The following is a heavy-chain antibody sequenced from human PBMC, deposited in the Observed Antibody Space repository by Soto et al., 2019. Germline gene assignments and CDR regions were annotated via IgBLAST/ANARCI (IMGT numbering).Heavy chain of an antibody. CDR2: INYRGTT. J-gene: IGHJ4*02. CDR3: ARDAPGVAPY. Sequence: QVQLQESGPGLVKPSQTLSLTCTVSGGSIINGDTYLNWIRQHPEKGLEWMGYINYRGTTNYNPTLKSRILISIDTSKNQFSRRLTSVTAADTAVYYCARDAPGVAPYWGQGTLVTVSS. V-gene: IGHV4-31*03. D-gene: IGHD2-15*01. CDR1: GGSIINGDTY.